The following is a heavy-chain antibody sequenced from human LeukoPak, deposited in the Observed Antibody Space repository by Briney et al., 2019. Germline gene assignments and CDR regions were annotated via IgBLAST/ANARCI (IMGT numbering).Heavy chain of an antibody. V-gene: IGHV3-53*01. CDR3: AKYGDESSGYYSD. J-gene: IGHJ4*02. D-gene: IGHD3-22*01. Sequence: GGSLRLSCAASGFTVSRDYMSWVRQAPGKGLELVSFIYSDGRTYYADSVKGRFTISRDNSKNTLYLQMNSLRAEDTAVYYCAKYGDESSGYYSDWGQGTLVTVSS. CDR2: IYSDGRT. CDR1: GFTVSRDY.